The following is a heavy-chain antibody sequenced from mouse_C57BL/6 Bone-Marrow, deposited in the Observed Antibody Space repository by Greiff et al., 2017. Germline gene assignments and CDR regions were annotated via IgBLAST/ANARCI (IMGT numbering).Heavy chain of an antibody. CDR2: ISSGGSYT. V-gene: IGHV5-6*02. J-gene: IGHJ4*01. CDR3: ARRGVTTHYYAMDY. D-gene: IGHD2-2*01. Sequence: DVQLVESGGDLVKPGGSLKLSCAASGFTFSSYGMSWVRQTPDKRLEWVATISSGGSYTYYPDSVKGRFTISRDNAKNTLYLQMSSLKSEDTAMYYCARRGVTTHYYAMDYWGQGTSVTVSS. CDR1: GFTFSSYG.